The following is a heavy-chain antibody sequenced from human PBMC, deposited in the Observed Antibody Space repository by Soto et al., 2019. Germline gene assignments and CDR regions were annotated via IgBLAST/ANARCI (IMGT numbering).Heavy chain of an antibody. CDR3: AKPLYSDNGGPNDL. CDR1: GFTFSSYD. D-gene: IGHD5-12*01. V-gene: IGHV3-23*01. J-gene: IGHJ5*02. Sequence: EVQLLESGGGLVQPGGSLRLSCVGSGFTFSSYDMTWVRQAPGKGLEWVASFSCYGRLDNTYYADSVKVRFPISRDNSRNTVDLQMDNLGVEDTAVYYCAKPLYSDNGGPNDLLGQGTRVTVSS. CDR2: FSCYGRLDNT.